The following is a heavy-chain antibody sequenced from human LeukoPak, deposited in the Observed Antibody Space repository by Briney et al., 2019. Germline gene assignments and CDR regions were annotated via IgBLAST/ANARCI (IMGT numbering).Heavy chain of an antibody. V-gene: IGHV3-11*04. CDR3: ARDQARLVALDY. CDR1: GFAFSEYY. CDR2: ISSSGSTI. D-gene: IGHD2-2*01. Sequence: GGSVRLSCAASGFAFSEYYMSWIRQAPGKGLEWVSYISSSGSTIYYADSVKGRFTISRDNAKNSLYLQMNSLRAEDTAVYYCARDQARLVALDYWGQGTLVTVSS. J-gene: IGHJ4*02.